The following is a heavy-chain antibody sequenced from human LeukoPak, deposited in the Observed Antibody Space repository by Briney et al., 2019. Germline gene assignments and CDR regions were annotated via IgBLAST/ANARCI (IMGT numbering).Heavy chain of an antibody. Sequence: PGGSLRLSCAASGLTFSSYDMHWVRQATGKGLEWVSVISGSGGSTYYADSVKGRFTISRDNSENTLYLQMNRLRTEDTSVYYCAKDGVGAAFDFWGQGTLVTVSS. D-gene: IGHD1-26*01. CDR2: ISGSGGST. V-gene: IGHV3-NL1*01. CDR1: GLTFSSYD. J-gene: IGHJ4*02. CDR3: AKDGVGAAFDF.